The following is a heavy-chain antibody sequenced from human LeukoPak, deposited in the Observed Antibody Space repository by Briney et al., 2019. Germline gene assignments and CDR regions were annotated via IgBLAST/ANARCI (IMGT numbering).Heavy chain of an antibody. CDR1: GFTFSDYY. CDR2: ISSTGSTI. Sequence: GGSLRLSCAASGFTFSDYYMSWIRQAPGKGLEWVSYISSTGSTIYYADSVKGRFTISRDNAKNSLSLQMNSLRADDTAVYYCARTGGFGDLYYFDYWGQGTLATVSS. J-gene: IGHJ4*02. D-gene: IGHD3-10*01. CDR3: ARTGGFGDLYYFDY. V-gene: IGHV3-11*04.